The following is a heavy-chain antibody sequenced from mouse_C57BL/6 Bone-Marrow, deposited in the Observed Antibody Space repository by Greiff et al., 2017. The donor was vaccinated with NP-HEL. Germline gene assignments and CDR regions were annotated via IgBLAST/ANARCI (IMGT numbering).Heavy chain of an antibody. CDR1: GYTFTSYW. CDR3: ARGGYGSSYGY. Sequence: QVQLQQPGTELVKPGASVKLSCKASGYTFTSYWMHWVKQRPGQGLEWIGNINPSNGGTNYNEKFKSKATMTVDKSSSTAYMQLSSLKSEDTAVYYCARGGYGSSYGYWGQGTTLTVSS. CDR2: INPSNGGT. V-gene: IGHV1-53*01. D-gene: IGHD1-1*01. J-gene: IGHJ2*01.